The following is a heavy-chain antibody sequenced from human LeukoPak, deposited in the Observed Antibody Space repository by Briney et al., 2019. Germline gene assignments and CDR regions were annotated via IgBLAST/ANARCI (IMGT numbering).Heavy chain of an antibody. D-gene: IGHD6-19*01. V-gene: IGHV1-18*01. CDR1: GYAFSMYV. CDR3: ARDKDLGGVAGTFDS. Sequence: ASVNVSCKASGYAFSMYVISWVRRPPAQGLEWMGWISAYNGHTKYAQKLQGRVTMTAETSMSTAYMELTSLTSDDTAVYYCARDKDLGGVAGTFDSWGQGTLVTVS. CDR2: ISAYNGHT. J-gene: IGHJ4*02.